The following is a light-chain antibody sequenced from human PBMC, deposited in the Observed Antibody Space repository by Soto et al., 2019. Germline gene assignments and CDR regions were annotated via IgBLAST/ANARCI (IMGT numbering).Light chain of an antibody. V-gene: IGKV3-20*01. CDR1: QSVSSTY. CDR2: ATS. CDR3: QQYGSAPPRYT. J-gene: IGKJ2*01. Sequence: EIVLTQSPGTLSLSPGDGATLSCRASQSVSSTYLAWYQQRPGQAPRLLIFATSNRATGIPDRFSGSGSGTDFTRTISRLEPEDFAGYYCQQYGSAPPRYTFGQGTKLDIK.